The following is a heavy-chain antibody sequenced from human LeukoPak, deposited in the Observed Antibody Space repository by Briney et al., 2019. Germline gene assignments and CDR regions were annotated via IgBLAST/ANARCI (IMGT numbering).Heavy chain of an antibody. Sequence: NASETLSLTCTVSGGSISSSSYYWGWIRQPPGKGLEWIGSIYYSGSTYYNPSLKSRVTISVDTSKDQFSLKLSSVTAADTAVYYCARDPEGDYYDSSGYADYWGQGTLVTVSS. J-gene: IGHJ4*02. CDR3: ARDPEGDYYDSSGYADY. CDR1: GGSISSSSYY. V-gene: IGHV4-39*07. D-gene: IGHD3-22*01. CDR2: IYYSGST.